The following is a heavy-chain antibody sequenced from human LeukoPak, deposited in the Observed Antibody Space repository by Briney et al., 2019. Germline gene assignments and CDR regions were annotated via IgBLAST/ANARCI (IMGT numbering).Heavy chain of an antibody. CDR2: IKSKTDGGTT. CDR1: GFTFSNAW. D-gene: IGHD4-17*01. Sequence: KPGGSLRLSCAASGFTFSNAWMSWVRQAPGKGLEWVGRIKSKTDGGTTDYAAPVKGRFTISRDDSKNTLYLQMNSLKTEDTAVYYCTTGLMGMTTVTTNDYWGQGTLVTVSS. V-gene: IGHV3-15*01. J-gene: IGHJ4*02. CDR3: TTGLMGMTTVTTNDY.